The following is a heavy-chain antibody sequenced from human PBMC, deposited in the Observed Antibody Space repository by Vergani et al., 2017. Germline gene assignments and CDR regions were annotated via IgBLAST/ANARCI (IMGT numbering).Heavy chain of an antibody. CDR2: MNGDGDTI. J-gene: IGHJ5*02. D-gene: IGHD3-3*01. Sequence: EVELVESGGGLVQPGGSLRLSCAASGFTFNEYWMHWARQVPGKGLVWVSGMNGDGDTISYADSVKGRFTISRDNAKNTLFLQMNSLRAEDTAVYYCAMTRKFRFGVVWEIWFAPWGQGTLVPVFS. CDR3: AMTRKFRFGVVWEIWFAP. CDR1: GFTFNEYW. V-gene: IGHV3-74*01.